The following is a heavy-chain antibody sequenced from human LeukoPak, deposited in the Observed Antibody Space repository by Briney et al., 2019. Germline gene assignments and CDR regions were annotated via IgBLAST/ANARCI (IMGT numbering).Heavy chain of an antibody. V-gene: IGHV4-39*01. CDR3: ATRHYSSGWYNYYGMDV. D-gene: IGHD6-19*01. CDR2: IYYSGST. CDR1: GGSISSSSYY. Sequence: SETLSLTCTVSGGSISSSSYYWGWIRQPPGKGLEWIGSIYYSGSTYYNPSLKSRVTISVDTSKNQFSLKLSSVTAADTAVYYCATRHYSSGWYNYYGMDVWGQGTTVTVSS. J-gene: IGHJ6*02.